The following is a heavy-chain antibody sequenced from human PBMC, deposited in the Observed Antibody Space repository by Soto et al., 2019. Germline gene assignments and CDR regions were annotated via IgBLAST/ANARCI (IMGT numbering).Heavy chain of an antibody. V-gene: IGHV3-21*01. CDR2: ISSSSSYI. CDR3: ARGHITGTLYYYYYHGMDV. Sequence: GGSLRLSCVASGFTFSSYSMNWVRQAPGKGLEWVSSISSSSSYIYYADSVKGRFTISRDNDKNSLYLQMNSLRAEDTAVYYCARGHITGTLYYYYYHGMDVWGQGTTVTVSS. D-gene: IGHD1-20*01. J-gene: IGHJ6*02. CDR1: GFTFSSYS.